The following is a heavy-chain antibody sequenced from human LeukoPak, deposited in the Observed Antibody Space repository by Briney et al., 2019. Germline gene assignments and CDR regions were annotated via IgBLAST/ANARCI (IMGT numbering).Heavy chain of an antibody. CDR2: IKQDGSEK. D-gene: IGHD3-3*01. V-gene: IGHV3-7*01. J-gene: IGHJ3*02. CDR3: ARGLLEWLSNDAFDI. Sequence: PGGSLRLSCAASGFTFSSYWMSWVRQAPGKGLEWVADIKQDGSEKYYVDSVKGRFTISRDNAKNSLYLQMNSLRAEDTAVYYCARGLLEWLSNDAFDIWGQGTMVTVSS. CDR1: GFTFSSYW.